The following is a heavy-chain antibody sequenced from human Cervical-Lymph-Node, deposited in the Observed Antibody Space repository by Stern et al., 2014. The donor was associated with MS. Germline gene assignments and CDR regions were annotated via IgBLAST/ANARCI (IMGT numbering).Heavy chain of an antibody. V-gene: IGHV3-30*04. CDR2: ISYDGNDK. Sequence: QVQLEESGGGVVQTGRSLRLSCAASGFTFSTYAMYWVRQAPGKGLEWVAVISYDGNDKYNADFVKGRFTISRDNSKNMLYLQMNSLSAEDTAVYYCARDFYYGMDVWGQGTTVTVSS. CDR1: GFTFSTYA. CDR3: ARDFYYGMDV. J-gene: IGHJ6*02.